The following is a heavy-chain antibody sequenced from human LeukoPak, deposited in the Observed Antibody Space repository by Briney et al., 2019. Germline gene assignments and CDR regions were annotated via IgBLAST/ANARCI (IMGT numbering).Heavy chain of an antibody. Sequence: GGSLRLSCAASGFTFSSYAMHWVRQAPGKGLEWVAVISYDGSNKYYADSVKGRFTISGDNSKNTLYLQMNSLRAEDTAVYYCARGPHIAVAGTGYYYYGMDVWGQGTTVTVSS. D-gene: IGHD6-19*01. CDR2: ISYDGSNK. V-gene: IGHV3-30-3*01. J-gene: IGHJ6*02. CDR1: GFTFSSYA. CDR3: ARGPHIAVAGTGYYYYGMDV.